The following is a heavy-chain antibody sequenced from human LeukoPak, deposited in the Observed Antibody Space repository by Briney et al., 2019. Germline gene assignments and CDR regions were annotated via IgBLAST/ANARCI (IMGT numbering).Heavy chain of an antibody. CDR1: GGTFSCYA. J-gene: IGHJ4*02. D-gene: IGHD3-22*01. Sequence: ASVKVSFKAAGGTFSCYAISWVRQAPAQGLEWMGGIIPIFGTANYAQKFQGRVTITADESTSKAYMELSSLRSEDTAVYYCARGSDSSGYYFTFDYWGQGTLVTVSS. CDR3: ARGSDSSGYYFTFDY. CDR2: IIPIFGTA. V-gene: IGHV1-69*13.